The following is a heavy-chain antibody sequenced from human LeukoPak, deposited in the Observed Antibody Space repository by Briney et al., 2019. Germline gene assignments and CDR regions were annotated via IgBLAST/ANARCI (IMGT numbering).Heavy chain of an antibody. J-gene: IGHJ4*02. CDR1: GYTFTSYY. CDR2: INPSGGST. Sequence: ASVKVSCKASGYTFTSYYMHWVRQAPGQGLEWMGIINPSGGSTSYAQKFQGRVTTTRDTSTSTVYMELSSLRSEDTAVYYCAREGEDIVVVPAAIVLFDYWGQGTLVTVSS. CDR3: AREGEDIVVVPAAIVLFDY. V-gene: IGHV1-46*01. D-gene: IGHD2-2*01.